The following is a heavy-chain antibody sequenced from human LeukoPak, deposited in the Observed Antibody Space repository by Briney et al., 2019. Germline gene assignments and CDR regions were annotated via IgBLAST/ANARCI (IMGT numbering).Heavy chain of an antibody. CDR1: GYTFTSYY. CDR3: AREGKNYDILTGYDY. D-gene: IGHD3-9*01. J-gene: IGHJ4*02. CDR2: INPSGGST. V-gene: IGHV1-46*01. Sequence: ASVKVSFKASGYTFTSYYMHWVRQAPGQGLEWMGIINPSGGSTSYAQKFQGRVTMTRDTSTSTVYMELSSLRSEDTAVYYCAREGKNYDILTGYDYWGREPWSPSPQ.